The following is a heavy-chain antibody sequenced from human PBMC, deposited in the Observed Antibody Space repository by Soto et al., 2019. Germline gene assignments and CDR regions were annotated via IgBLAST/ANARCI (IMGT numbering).Heavy chain of an antibody. Sequence: ESGPTLVNPTETLTLTCTVSGFSLSNARMGVSWIRQPPGKALEWLAHIFSNDEKSYSTSLKSRLTISKDTSKSQVVLTMTNMDPVDTATYYCARIELNYYGSEIMDVWGQGTTVTVSS. CDR3: ARIELNYYGSEIMDV. CDR2: IFSNDEK. D-gene: IGHD3-10*01. V-gene: IGHV2-26*01. CDR1: GFSLSNARMG. J-gene: IGHJ6*02.